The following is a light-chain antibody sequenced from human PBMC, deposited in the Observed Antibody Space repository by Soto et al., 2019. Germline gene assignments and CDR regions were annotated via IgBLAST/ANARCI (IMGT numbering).Light chain of an antibody. CDR3: QPYTSYRR. CDR1: QSISSY. CDR2: AAS. Sequence: DIQMSQSPSSLSASVGDRVTITCRASQSISSYLNWYQQKPGKAPKLLIYAASSLQSGVPSRFSGSGSGTDFTLTISSLQTGDFATYSGQPYTSYRRFGQGTKVDTK. V-gene: IGKV1-39*01. J-gene: IGKJ1*01.